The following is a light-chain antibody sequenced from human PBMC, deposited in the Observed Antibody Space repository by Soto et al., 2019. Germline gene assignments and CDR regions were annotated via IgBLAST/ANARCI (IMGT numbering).Light chain of an antibody. Sequence: QSALTQPASVSGSPGQSITISCTGTSSDVGGYKDVSWYQQHPGKAPKLMIYEVSNRPSGVSNRFSGSKSGNTASLTISGLQPEDEADYYCSSYTSSSTYVFGTGTKLTVL. CDR1: SSDVGGYKD. J-gene: IGLJ1*01. CDR2: EVS. V-gene: IGLV2-14*01. CDR3: SSYTSSSTYV.